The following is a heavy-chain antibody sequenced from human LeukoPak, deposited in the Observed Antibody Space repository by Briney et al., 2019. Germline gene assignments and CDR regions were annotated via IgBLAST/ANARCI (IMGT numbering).Heavy chain of an antibody. CDR2: IYYSGST. CDR3: ARQRVPGAFDI. CDR1: GGSISSSSYY. Sequence: PSETLSLTCTVSGGSISSSSYYWGWIRQPPGKGLEWIGSIYYSGSTYYNPSLKSRVTISVDTSKNQFSLKLSSVTAADTAVYYCARQRVPGAFDIWGQGTMVTVSS. D-gene: IGHD2-2*01. V-gene: IGHV4-39*01. J-gene: IGHJ3*02.